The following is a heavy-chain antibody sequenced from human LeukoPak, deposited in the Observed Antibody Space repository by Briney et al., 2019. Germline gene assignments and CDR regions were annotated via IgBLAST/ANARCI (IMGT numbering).Heavy chain of an antibody. J-gene: IGHJ4*02. Sequence: GGSLRLSCAASGLTIRTSWVHWVRQAPGKGLVWVSRIKGAGSITSYTDSGTGRFTISRDNAKNTLYLQMNSLRAEHTAVYYCAREYDSGSFYNWGQGTLLTVPS. D-gene: IGHD1-26*01. CDR3: AREYDSGSFYN. CDR1: GLTIRTSW. CDR2: IKGAGSIT. V-gene: IGHV3-74*01.